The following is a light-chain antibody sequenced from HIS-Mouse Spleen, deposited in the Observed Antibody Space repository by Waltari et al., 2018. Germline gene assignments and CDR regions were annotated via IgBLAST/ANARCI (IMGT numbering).Light chain of an antibody. J-gene: IGKJ1*01. CDR3: QQLNSYPPT. CDR2: AAS. Sequence: DIQLTQCRCVLSASVGDRVTITARASQGISSYLAWYQQKPGKSPKLLIYAASTLQSGVPSRFSGRGSGTEFTLTISSLQPEDFATYYCQQLNSYPPTFGQGTKVEIK. CDR1: QGISSY. V-gene: IGKV1-9*01.